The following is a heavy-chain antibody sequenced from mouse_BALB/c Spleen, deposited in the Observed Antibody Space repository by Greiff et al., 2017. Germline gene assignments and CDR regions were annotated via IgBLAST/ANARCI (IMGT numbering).Heavy chain of an antibody. CDR1: GFTFSSYA. J-gene: IGHJ2*01. CDR2: ISSGGST. CDR3: ARGRDYYGSPDY. V-gene: IGHV5-6-5*01. D-gene: IGHD1-1*01. Sequence: EVQGVESGGGLVKPGGSLKLSCAASGFTFSSYAMSWVRQTPEKRLEWVASISSGGSTYYPDSVKGRFTISRDNARNILYLQMSSLRSEDTAMYYCARGRDYYGSPDYWGQGTTLTVSS.